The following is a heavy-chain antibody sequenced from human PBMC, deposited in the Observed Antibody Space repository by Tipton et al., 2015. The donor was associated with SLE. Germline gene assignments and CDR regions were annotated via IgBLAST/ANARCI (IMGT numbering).Heavy chain of an antibody. Sequence: TLSLTCTVSGGSINTYYWSWIRQPPGKGLEWIGYIYYSGSTNYNPSLKSRVTISVDTSKNQFSLKLSSVTAADTAVYYCARARWYSSGSAMGDAFDIWGQGTMVTVSS. CDR1: GGSINTYY. D-gene: IGHD6-19*01. V-gene: IGHV4-59*08. CDR3: ARARWYSSGSAMGDAFDI. J-gene: IGHJ3*02. CDR2: IYYSGST.